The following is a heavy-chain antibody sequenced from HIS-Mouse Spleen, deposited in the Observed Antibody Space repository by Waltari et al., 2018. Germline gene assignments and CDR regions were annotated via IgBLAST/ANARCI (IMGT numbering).Heavy chain of an antibody. CDR2: FDPEDGET. J-gene: IGHJ3*02. CDR1: GDTLTELS. V-gene: IGHV1-24*01. D-gene: IGHD1-26*01. Sequence: QVQLVQSGAEVKKPGASVKVYCKVSGDTLTELSMPGVRQAPGKGLEWMGGFDPEDGETIYAQKFQGRVTMTEDTSTDTAYMELSSLRSEDTAVYYCATEPIVGATIGAFDIWGQGTMVTVSS. CDR3: ATEPIVGATIGAFDI.